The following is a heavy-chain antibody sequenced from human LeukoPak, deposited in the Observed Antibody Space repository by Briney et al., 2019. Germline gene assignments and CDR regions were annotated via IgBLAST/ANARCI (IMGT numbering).Heavy chain of an antibody. CDR2: IGAGRDT. CDR1: GFTFSSYA. V-gene: IGHV3-23*01. J-gene: IGHJ4*02. CDR3: ARDRVGATDYFDY. Sequence: GGSLRLSCAASGFTFSSYAMSWVRQAPGKGLEWVSTIGAGRDTHYADSVKGRFTISRDNSKNTLYLQLNSLRAEDTAVYYCARDRVGATDYFDYWGQGTLVTVSS. D-gene: IGHD1-26*01.